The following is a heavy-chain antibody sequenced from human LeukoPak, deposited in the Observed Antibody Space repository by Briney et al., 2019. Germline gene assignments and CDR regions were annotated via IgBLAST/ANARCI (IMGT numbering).Heavy chain of an antibody. V-gene: IGHV3-21*01. Sequence: GGSLRLSCAASGFTFSSYSMNWVRQAPGKGLEWVSSISSSSSYIYYADSVKGRFTISRDNAKNSLYLQMNSLRAEDTAVYYCARDNSRKYSSGWYDYGYWGQGTLVTVSS. D-gene: IGHD6-19*01. CDR1: GFTFSSYS. CDR2: ISSSSSYI. J-gene: IGHJ4*02. CDR3: ARDNSRKYSSGWYDYGY.